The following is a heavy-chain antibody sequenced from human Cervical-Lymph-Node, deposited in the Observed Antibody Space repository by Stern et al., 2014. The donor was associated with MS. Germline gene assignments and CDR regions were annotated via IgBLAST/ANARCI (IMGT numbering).Heavy chain of an antibody. CDR1: GFTFSDHA. CDR2: ISGSGGNT. D-gene: IGHD4-17*01. J-gene: IGHJ6*02. V-gene: IGHV3-23*04. CDR3: AKGMTVTGAGYGMDV. Sequence: EVQLVQSGGGLVRPGGSLRLSCEVSGFTFSDHAMSWVRQAPGKGLEWISAISGSGGNTFYADSVKGRFTISRDNSKNTLYLQMSSLRGEDTAVYHCAKGMTVTGAGYGMDVWGQGTTVTVSS.